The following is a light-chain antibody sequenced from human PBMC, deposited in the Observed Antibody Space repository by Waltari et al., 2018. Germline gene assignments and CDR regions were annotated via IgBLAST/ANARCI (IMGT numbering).Light chain of an antibody. CDR2: EGS. J-gene: IGLJ2*01. CDR3: CSYAGSGTFVI. Sequence: QSALTQPASVSGSPGQSITISCTATSSDVGSYNLVSWYQQHPGKAPKLLIYEGSKRPSGVSNRFSGSKSGNTAALTISGLQAEDEADYYCCSYAGSGTFVIVGGGTKLTVL. V-gene: IGLV2-23*03. CDR1: SSDVGSYNL.